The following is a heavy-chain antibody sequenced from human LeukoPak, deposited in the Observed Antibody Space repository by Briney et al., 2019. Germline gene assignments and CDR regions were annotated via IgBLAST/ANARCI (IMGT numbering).Heavy chain of an antibody. V-gene: IGHV1-18*01. CDR2: ISPHNGKT. D-gene: IGHD3-22*01. J-gene: IGHJ4*02. CDR3: ARNYDSSKVGNDY. CDR1: GYRFTSYS. Sequence: RASVKVSCKASGYRFTSYSISWVRQTPGQGLEWVGWISPHNGKTNYRKNVQGRVTMDHNTSTSTAYMELRSLRSDDTAIYYCARNYDSSKVGNDYWGQGTLVTVS.